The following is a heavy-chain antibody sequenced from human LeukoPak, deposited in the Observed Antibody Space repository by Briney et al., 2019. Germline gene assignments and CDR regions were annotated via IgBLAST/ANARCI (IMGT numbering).Heavy chain of an antibody. D-gene: IGHD2-2*01. V-gene: IGHV1-8*01. J-gene: IGHJ6*03. CDR1: GYTFTSYD. CDR2: MNPNSGNT. CDR3: ARDCNSTSCYYYYMDV. Sequence: ASVKVSCKASGYTFTSYDINWVRQATGQGLEWMGWMNPNSGNTGYAQKFQGRVTMTRNTSISTAYMELSSLRSEDTAVYYCARDCNSTSCYYYYMDVWGKGTTVTVSS.